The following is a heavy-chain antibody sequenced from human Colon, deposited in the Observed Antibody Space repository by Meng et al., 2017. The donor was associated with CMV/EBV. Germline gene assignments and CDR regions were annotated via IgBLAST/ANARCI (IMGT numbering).Heavy chain of an antibody. J-gene: IGHJ4*02. CDR3: ARGHSGDS. V-gene: IGHV3-66*02. Sequence: GESLKISCATSGFTFSKYWMSWVRQAPGKGLEWVSVIDLDGGIHHADPAKGRFTISKDNSKNMFYLQMNSLKNEDTAVYYCARGHSGDSWGQGTLVTVSS. CDR2: IDLDGGI. CDR1: GFTFSKYW. D-gene: IGHD5-18*01.